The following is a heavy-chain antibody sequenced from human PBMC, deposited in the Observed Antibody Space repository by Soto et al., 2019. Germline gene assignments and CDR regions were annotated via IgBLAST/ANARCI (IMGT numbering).Heavy chain of an antibody. CDR2: IYYSGST. Sequence: PSETLSLTCTVSGGSISSGDYYWSWIRQPPGKGLEWIGYIYYSGSTYYNPSLKSRVTISVDTSKNQFSLKLSSVTAADTAVYYCARQYSSSWYYFDYWGQGTLVTAPQ. CDR3: ARQYSSSWYYFDY. CDR1: GGSISSGDYY. J-gene: IGHJ4*02. V-gene: IGHV4-30-4*01. D-gene: IGHD6-13*01.